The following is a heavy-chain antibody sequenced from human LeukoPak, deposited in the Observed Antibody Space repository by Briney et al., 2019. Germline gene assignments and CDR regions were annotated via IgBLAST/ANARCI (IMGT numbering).Heavy chain of an antibody. V-gene: IGHV4-34*01. D-gene: IGHD3-9*01. J-gene: IGHJ5*02. CDR1: SESFSPYY. CDR2: IYHSGTT. Sequence: PSETLSLTCAVYSESFSPYYWSWIRQPPGKGLEWIGTIYHSGTTYYNPSLKSRVTISVDTSKNQFFLKLSSVTAADTAVYYCARLPTGYPNWFDPWGQGSLVTVSS. CDR3: ARLPTGYPNWFDP.